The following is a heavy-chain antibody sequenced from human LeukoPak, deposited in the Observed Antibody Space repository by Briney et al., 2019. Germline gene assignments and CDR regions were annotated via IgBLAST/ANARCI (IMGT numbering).Heavy chain of an antibody. CDR2: INPNSGGT. D-gene: IGHD3-22*01. CDR1: GYTFTGYY. J-gene: IGHJ4*02. V-gene: IGHV1-2*02. Sequence: ASVKVSCKASGYTFTGYYMHWVRQAPGQGLEWMGWINPNSGGTNYAQTFQGRVTMTRDTSISTAYMELSRLRSDDTAVYYCARFGVVVHPYYFDYWGQGTLVTVSS. CDR3: ARFGVVVHPYYFDY.